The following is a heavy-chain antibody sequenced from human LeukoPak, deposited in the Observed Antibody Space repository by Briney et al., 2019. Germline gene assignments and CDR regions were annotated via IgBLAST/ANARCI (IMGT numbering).Heavy chain of an antibody. CDR3: ARGRGQWLARGTNWYFDL. CDR1: GYTFTSYD. V-gene: IGHV1-8*01. J-gene: IGHJ2*01. Sequence: ASVKVSCKASGYTFTSYDINWVRQATGQGLEWMGWMNPNSGNTGYAQKFQGRVTMTRDTSISTAYTELSSLRSEDTAVYYCARGRGQWLARGTNWYFDLWGRGTLVTVSS. D-gene: IGHD6-19*01. CDR2: MNPNSGNT.